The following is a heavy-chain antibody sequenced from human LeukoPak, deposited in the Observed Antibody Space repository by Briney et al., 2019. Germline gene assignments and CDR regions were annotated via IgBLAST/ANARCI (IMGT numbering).Heavy chain of an antibody. D-gene: IGHD3-22*01. CDR2: ISVSGRST. J-gene: IGHJ3*02. Sequence: GGSLRLSCAPSGFTFSSYAMSWVRHPPGKGLGWVSSISVSGRSTYYADSVKGRFTLSRDNSKTTLYLQMNSLRAEDTAVYYCANPAAYYDSSDYAFDIWGQGTMVTVSS. CDR3: ANPAAYYDSSDYAFDI. V-gene: IGHV3-23*01. CDR1: GFTFSSYA.